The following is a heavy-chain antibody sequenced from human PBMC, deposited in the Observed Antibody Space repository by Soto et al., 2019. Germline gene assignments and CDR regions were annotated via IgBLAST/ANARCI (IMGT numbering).Heavy chain of an antibody. D-gene: IGHD3-10*01. CDR2: INHSGST. J-gene: IGHJ6*02. V-gene: IGHV4-34*01. CDR3: ARRAVRGAGYYYYGMDV. CDR1: GGSFSGYY. Sequence: SETLSLTRAVYGGSFSGYYWSWIRQPPGKGLEWIGEINHSGSTNYNPSLKSRVTISVDTSKNQFSLKLSSVTAADTAVYYCARRAVRGAGYYYYGMDVWGQGTTVTVSS.